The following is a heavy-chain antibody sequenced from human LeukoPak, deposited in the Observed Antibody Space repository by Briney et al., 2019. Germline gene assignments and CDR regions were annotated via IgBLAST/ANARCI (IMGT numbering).Heavy chain of an antibody. CDR3: ASPMYGSGYNDAFDI. Sequence: ASVKVSCKASGYTFTSYGISWVRQAPGQGLEWMGWISAYNGNTNYAQKLQGRVTMTTDTSTSTAYMELRSLRSDDTAVYYCASPMYGSGYNDAFDIWGQGTMVIVSS. CDR1: GYTFTSYG. V-gene: IGHV1-18*01. D-gene: IGHD3-10*01. J-gene: IGHJ3*02. CDR2: ISAYNGNT.